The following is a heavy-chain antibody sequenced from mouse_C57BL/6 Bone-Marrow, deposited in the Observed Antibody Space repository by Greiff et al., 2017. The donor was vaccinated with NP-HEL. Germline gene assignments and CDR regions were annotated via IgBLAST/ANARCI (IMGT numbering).Heavy chain of an antibody. CDR1: GYTFTSYW. CDR3: ARWLLRRAMDY. CDR2: IDPSDSYT. D-gene: IGHD1-2*01. J-gene: IGHJ4*01. V-gene: IGHV1-59*01. Sequence: QVHVKQPGAELVRPGTSVKLSCKASGYTFTSYWMHWVKQRPGQGLEWIGVIDPSDSYTNYNQKFKGKATLNVDTSSSKAYMQLGSRTSEDSAVYYCARWLLRRAMDYWGQGTSVTVSS.